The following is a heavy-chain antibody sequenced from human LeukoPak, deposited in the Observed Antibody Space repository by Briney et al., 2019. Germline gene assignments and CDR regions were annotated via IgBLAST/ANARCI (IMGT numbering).Heavy chain of an antibody. V-gene: IGHV3-53*01. CDR2: IYSGGST. CDR3: ARGGPNYSYGLDC. CDR1: GFTVSSNY. D-gene: IGHD5-18*01. Sequence: GGSLRLSCAASGFTVSSNYMSWVRQAPGQGLEWVSVIYSGGSTYYADSVKGRFTISRDNSKNTLYLQINSLRAEDTAVYYCARGGPNYSYGLDCWGQGTLVTVSS. J-gene: IGHJ4*02.